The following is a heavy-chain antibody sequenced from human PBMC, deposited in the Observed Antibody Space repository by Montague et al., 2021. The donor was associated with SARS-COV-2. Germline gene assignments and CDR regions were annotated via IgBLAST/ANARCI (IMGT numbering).Heavy chain of an antibody. Sequence: SLILSCAASGFTFSSYGMHWVRQAPVKGLEWVAVISYDGSNKYYXDSVKGRFTISRDNFKNTLYLQMNSLRAEDTAVYYCAKEFIYYYYMDAWGKGTTVTVSS. CDR1: GFTFSSYG. CDR2: ISYDGSNK. J-gene: IGHJ6*03. CDR3: AKEFIYYYYMDA. V-gene: IGHV3-30*18.